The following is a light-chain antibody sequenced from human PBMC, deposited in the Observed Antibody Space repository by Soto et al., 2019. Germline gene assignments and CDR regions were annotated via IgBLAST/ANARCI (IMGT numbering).Light chain of an antibody. V-gene: IGKV3-20*01. CDR2: DAS. J-gene: IGKJ5*01. Sequence: IVLTQSPGTLSLSPGERITLSCRASQSVSSKLVWYQRKPGQSPRLLIYDASTRATGMPGRFSGSGSGTDFTLTISRLEPEEFAVYYCQHYVSPPITFGQGTRLDIK. CDR1: QSVSSK. CDR3: QHYVSPPIT.